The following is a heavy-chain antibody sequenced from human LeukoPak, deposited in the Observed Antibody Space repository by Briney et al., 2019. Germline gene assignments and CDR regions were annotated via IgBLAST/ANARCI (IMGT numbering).Heavy chain of an antibody. J-gene: IGHJ4*02. V-gene: IGHV3-23*01. D-gene: IGHD3-10*01. CDR3: AKDYYGSDYYFDY. CDR2: ISGSGGST. CDR1: GFTLSSYA. Sequence: GGSLRLSCAASGFTLSSYAMSWVRQAPGKGLEWVSAISGSGGSTYYADSVKGRFTISRDNSKNTLYLQMNSLRAEDTAVYYCAKDYYGSDYYFDYWGQGTLVTVSS.